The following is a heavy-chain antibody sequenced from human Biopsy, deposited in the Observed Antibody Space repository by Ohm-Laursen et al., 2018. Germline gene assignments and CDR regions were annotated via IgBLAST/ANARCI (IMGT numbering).Heavy chain of an antibody. CDR1: GYSISSDYR. D-gene: IGHD6-19*01. V-gene: IGHV4-38-2*01. Sequence: SETLSLTCAVSGYSISSDYRWGWIRQAPGKTLEWLGNIFKDGNTNYNPSLRSRLIISIDTSKNQFSLMMTSVSGADTAVYFGARVGSGWAPFDKWGPGTPVTVSS. J-gene: IGHJ4*02. CDR3: ARVGSGWAPFDK. CDR2: IFKDGNT.